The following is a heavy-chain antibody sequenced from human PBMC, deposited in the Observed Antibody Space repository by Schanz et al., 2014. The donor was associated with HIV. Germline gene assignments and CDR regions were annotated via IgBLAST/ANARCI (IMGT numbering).Heavy chain of an antibody. CDR1: GFTFDDYA. Sequence: EVQLVESGGGLVQPGRSLRLSCAASGFTFDDYAMHWVRQAPGKGLEWVSCISWNSGSIGYADSVKGRFTISRDNAKNSLYLQMNSLRAEDTAVYYCARDGSLNRGFDYWGQGTLVTVSS. D-gene: IGHD3-10*01. J-gene: IGHJ4*02. V-gene: IGHV3-9*01. CDR2: ISWNSGSI. CDR3: ARDGSLNRGFDY.